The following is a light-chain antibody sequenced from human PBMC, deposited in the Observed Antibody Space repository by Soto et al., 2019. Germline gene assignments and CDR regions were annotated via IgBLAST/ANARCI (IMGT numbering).Light chain of an antibody. CDR1: QGISSY. V-gene: IGKV1-9*01. J-gene: IGKJ4*01. CDR2: AAS. Sequence: DIQLTQSPSFLSASVGDRVTITCRASQGISSYLAWYQQKPGKAPKLLIYAASTLQSGVPSRFSGSGSATEFTLTISSLQPEDFETYYCQQLNSYLLFGGGTKVEIK. CDR3: QQLNSYLL.